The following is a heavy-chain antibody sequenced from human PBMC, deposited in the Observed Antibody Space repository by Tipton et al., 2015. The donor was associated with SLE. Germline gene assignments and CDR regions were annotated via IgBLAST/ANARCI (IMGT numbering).Heavy chain of an antibody. CDR2: IIPPFSPA. V-gene: IGHV1-69*01. D-gene: IGHD5-12*01. CDR3: ALRWPDTWTTVY. J-gene: IGHJ4*02. Sequence: QSGPEVKKSGSSVKVSCKASGGTFSNYAISWVRQAPGQGLEWMGGIIPPFSPADYAQDFQGRLTITADESTRTAYMELSSLRSEDTAVYYCALRWPDTWTTVYWGQGTLVTVSS. CDR1: GGTFSNYA.